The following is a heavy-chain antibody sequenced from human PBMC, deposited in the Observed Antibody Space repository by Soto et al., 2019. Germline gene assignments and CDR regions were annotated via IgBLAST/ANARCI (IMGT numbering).Heavy chain of an antibody. Sequence: GGSLRLSCASSGFTFSNAWMSLVRQAPGKGLEWVSFIDLSGTTTYYRDSVKGRFTIFKDKSMNTVYLQMNSLTVEDAAVYYCTKDRVPDGIYSFDYWGQGALVTVSS. J-gene: IGHJ4*02. CDR3: TKDRVPDGIYSFDY. D-gene: IGHD2-15*01. CDR2: IDLSGTTT. CDR1: GFTFSNAW. V-gene: IGHV3-53*01.